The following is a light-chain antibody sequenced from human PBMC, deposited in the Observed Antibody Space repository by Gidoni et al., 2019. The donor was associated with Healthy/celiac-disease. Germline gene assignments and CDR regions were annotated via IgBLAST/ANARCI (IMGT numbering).Light chain of an antibody. CDR1: QSVLYSSNNKNY. J-gene: IGKJ4*01. V-gene: IGKV4-1*01. CDR2: CAS. CDR3: QQYYSTPLT. Sequence: DIVMTQPPDSLAVSLGERATINCKSSQSVLYSSNNKNYLAWYQQKPVQPPKLRIYCASTRESGVPDLFSGSGSGTDFTLTISSLQAEDVAVYYCQQYYSTPLTFGGGTKVEIK.